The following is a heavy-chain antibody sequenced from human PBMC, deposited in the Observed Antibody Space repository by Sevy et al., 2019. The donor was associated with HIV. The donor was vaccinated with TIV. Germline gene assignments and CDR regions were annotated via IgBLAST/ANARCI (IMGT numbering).Heavy chain of an antibody. D-gene: IGHD1-26*01. CDR1: GGSITSLY. V-gene: IGHV4-59*08. Sequence: SETLSLTCTVSGGSITSLYWNWIRQPPGKGLEWIANIYYNGHVNYNPSLKSRVTLSLDTSKNQFSLRLSAVTATDTAMYYCAGENAWGRGYSWGQGTLVTVSS. CDR2: IYYNGHV. J-gene: IGHJ4*02. CDR3: AGENAWGRGYS.